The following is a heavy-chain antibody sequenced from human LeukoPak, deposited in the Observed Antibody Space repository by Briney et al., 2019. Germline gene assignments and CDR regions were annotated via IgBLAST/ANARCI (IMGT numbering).Heavy chain of an antibody. Sequence: PSETLSLTCTVSRGTNSSNNYCWLWIRQPPGKGLEWIGTIYYSESTYYNPSLRSRVTISVDTSENQFSLRLNSLTGGEPGVYYCARHQPALLAVLTTIDYWGQGTLVTVSS. J-gene: IGHJ4*02. CDR1: RGTNSSNNYC. V-gene: IGHV4-39*01. CDR2: IYYSEST. D-gene: IGHD2-2*01. CDR3: ARHQPALLAVLTTIDY.